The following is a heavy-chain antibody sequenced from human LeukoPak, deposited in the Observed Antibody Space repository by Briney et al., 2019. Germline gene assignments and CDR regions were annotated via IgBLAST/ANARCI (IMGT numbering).Heavy chain of an antibody. D-gene: IGHD1-1*01. J-gene: IGHJ4*02. CDR1: GFIFSDYS. CDR2: IWNSSGNT. CDR3: ARDHNYAFDN. Sequence: PGGSLTLSCAASGFIFSDYSMNWVRQAPGKGLEWISYIWNSSGNTKHADSVQGRFTISGENAKNSLYLQMNSWRVEDTAVYYCARDHNYAFDNWRQGTLDTVSS. V-gene: IGHV3-48*04.